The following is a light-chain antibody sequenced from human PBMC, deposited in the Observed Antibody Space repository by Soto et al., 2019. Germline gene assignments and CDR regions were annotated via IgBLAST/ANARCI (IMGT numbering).Light chain of an antibody. CDR3: QQYNRWPPYT. CDR2: GAS. J-gene: IGKJ2*01. V-gene: IGKV3-15*01. Sequence: ETVMTQSPATLSVSPGETATLSCRASQTVYTNLAWYQQKPGQAPRLVLYGASTRATGVPARFSGSGSGTEFTLTISSLQSEDFAVYYCQQYNRWPPYTFGQGTKVEIK. CDR1: QTVYTN.